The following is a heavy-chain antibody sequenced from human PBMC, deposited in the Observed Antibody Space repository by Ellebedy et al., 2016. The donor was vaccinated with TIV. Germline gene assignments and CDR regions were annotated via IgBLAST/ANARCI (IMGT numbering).Heavy chain of an antibody. V-gene: IGHV3-7*01. CDR1: GFSFRSYW. CDR3: ATDGSYGDYLSPTHAFEI. J-gene: IGHJ3*02. D-gene: IGHD1-26*01. CDR2: IRQDGSDM. Sequence: GESLKISCATSGFSFRSYWMTWVRQAPGKGLEWVANIRQDGSDMYYVDSVKGRFTISRDSAKNSLYLQMNSLRVDDAAMYYCATDGSYGDYLSPTHAFEIWGQGTMLIVSS.